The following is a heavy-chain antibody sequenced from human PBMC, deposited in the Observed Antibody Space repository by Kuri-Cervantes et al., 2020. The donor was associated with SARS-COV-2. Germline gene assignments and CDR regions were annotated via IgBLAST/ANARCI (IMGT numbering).Heavy chain of an antibody. CDR2: FDPEDGET. J-gene: IGHJ4*02. CDR3: ARWLGSYFEY. V-gene: IGHV1-24*01. CDR1: GYTLTELS. Sequence: GESLKISCKVSGYTLTELSMHWVRQAPGKGLEWMGGFDPEDGETIYAQKFQGRVTMTEDTSTDTAYMELSSLRSEDTAVYYCARWLGSYFEYWGQGTPVTVSS. D-gene: IGHD5-24*01.